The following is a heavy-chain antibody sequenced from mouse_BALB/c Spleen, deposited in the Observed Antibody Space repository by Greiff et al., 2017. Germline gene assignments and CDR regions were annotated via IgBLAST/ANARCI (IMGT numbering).Heavy chain of an antibody. D-gene: IGHD1-1*01. CDR2: ISNLAYSI. CDR3: ARNYYGSSYGFAY. V-gene: IGHV5-15*02. CDR1: GFTLSDYG. Sequence: EVKVVESGGGLVQPGGSRKLSCAASGFTLSDYGMAWVRQAPGKGPEWVAFISNLAYSIYYADTVTGRFTISRENAKNTLYLEMSSLRSEDTAMYYCARNYYGSSYGFAYWGQGTLVTVSA. J-gene: IGHJ3*01.